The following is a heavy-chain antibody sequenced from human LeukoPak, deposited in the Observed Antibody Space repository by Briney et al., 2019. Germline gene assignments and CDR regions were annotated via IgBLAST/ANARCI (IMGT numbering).Heavy chain of an antibody. J-gene: IGHJ4*02. CDR2: ISGSGVSK. CDR1: GFTFSNYA. CDR3: ASRLDTSIVYPSDY. V-gene: IGHV3-23*01. Sequence: PGGSLRLSCAASGFTFSNYAMRWVRQAPGKGLEWVSAISGSGVSKYYADSVKGRFTISRDNSKNTLYLQMNSLRAEDTAVYYCASRLDTSIVYPSDYWGQGTLVTVSS. D-gene: IGHD5-18*01.